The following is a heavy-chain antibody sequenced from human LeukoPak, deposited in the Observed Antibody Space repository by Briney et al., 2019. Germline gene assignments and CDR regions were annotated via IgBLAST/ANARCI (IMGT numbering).Heavy chain of an antibody. CDR2: IYYSGST. D-gene: IGHD3-22*01. Sequence: SETLSLTCTVSGGSISSSSYYWGWIRQPPGKGLEWIGSIYYSGSTYYNPSLKSRVTISVDTSKNQFSLKLNSVTAADTAVYYCARRSYYDSSGYYSYYFDYWGQGTLVTVSS. CDR1: GGSISSSSYY. J-gene: IGHJ4*02. V-gene: IGHV4-39*01. CDR3: ARRSYYDSSGYYSYYFDY.